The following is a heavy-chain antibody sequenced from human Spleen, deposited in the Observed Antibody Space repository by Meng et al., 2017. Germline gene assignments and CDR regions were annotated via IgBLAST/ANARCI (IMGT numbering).Heavy chain of an antibody. D-gene: IGHD4-11*01. J-gene: IGHJ4*02. CDR3: ARGPTTMAHDFDY. CDR2: INHSGST. Sequence: QVQLKQWGAGLLKPSETLSLTCVVSGGSFSDYYWIWIRQPPGKGLEWIGEINHSGSTNYNPSLESRATISVDTSQNNLSLKLSSVTAADSAVYYCARGPTTMAHDFDYWGQGTLVTVSS. V-gene: IGHV4-34*01. CDR1: GGSFSDYY.